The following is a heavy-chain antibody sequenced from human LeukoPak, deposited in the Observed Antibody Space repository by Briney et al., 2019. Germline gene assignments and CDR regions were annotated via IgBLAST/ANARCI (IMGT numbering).Heavy chain of an antibody. Sequence: WIRQAPGKGLEWVSSISSSSSYIYYADSVKGRFTISRDNAKNSLYLQMNSLRAEDTAVYYCAREFPAFDYWGQGTLVTVSS. V-gene: IGHV3-21*01. CDR2: ISSSSSYI. J-gene: IGHJ4*02. CDR3: AREFPAFDY.